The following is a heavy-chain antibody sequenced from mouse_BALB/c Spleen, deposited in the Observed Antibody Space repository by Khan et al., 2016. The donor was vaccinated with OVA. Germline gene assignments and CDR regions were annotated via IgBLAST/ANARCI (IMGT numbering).Heavy chain of an antibody. CDR2: ITYSGSN. J-gene: IGHJ3*01. V-gene: IGHV3-2*02. Sequence: QLEESGPGLVKPSQSLSLTCTVTGYSITSDYAWNWIRQFPGNKLEWMGYITYSGSNSYIPSLKSRISITRDTSKNQFFLQLNSVTSEDTATYCCARGRAYWGQGTLVTVSA. CDR3: ARGRAY. CDR1: GYSITSDYA. D-gene: IGHD3-3*01.